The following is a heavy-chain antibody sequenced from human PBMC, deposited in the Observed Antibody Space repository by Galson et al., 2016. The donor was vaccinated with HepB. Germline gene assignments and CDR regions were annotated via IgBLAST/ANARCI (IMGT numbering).Heavy chain of an antibody. CDR3: VRDVGRMVEGNGMDV. D-gene: IGHD2-15*01. CDR2: IWYDGSDK. CDR1: GFTFSSYG. J-gene: IGHJ6*02. V-gene: IGHV3-33*01. Sequence: SLRLSCAASGFTFSSYGIHWVRQAPGKGLEWVAVIWYDGSDKYYADSVKGRFTISRDNSKNTLNLQMKSLRAEDTAVYYCVRDVGRMVEGNGMDVWGQGTTVTVSS.